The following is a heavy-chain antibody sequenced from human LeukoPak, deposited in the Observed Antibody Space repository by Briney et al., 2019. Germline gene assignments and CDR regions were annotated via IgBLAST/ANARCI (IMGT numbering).Heavy chain of an antibody. V-gene: IGHV1-69*13. CDR2: IIPIFGTA. CDR1: GYTFTSYG. CDR3: ARSIAAAGTPYYYYYYMDV. J-gene: IGHJ6*03. Sequence: SVKVSCKASGYTFTSYGISWVRQAPGQGLEWMGGIIPIFGTANYAQKFQGRVTITADESTSTAYMELSSLRSEDTAVYYCARSIAAAGTPYYYYYYMDVWGKGTTVTISS. D-gene: IGHD6-13*01.